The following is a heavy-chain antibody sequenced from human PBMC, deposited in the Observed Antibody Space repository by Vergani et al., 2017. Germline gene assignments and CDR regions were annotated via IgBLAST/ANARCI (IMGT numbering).Heavy chain of an antibody. CDR1: GYTFIRYG. J-gene: IGHJ4*02. D-gene: IGHD5-24*01. CDR2: IIPIFGTA. CDR3: ARVVEMATFY. V-gene: IGHV1-69*13. Sequence: QVQLVQSGAEVKKPGASVKVSCKASGYTFIRYGISWVRQAPGQGLEWMGGIIPIFGTANYAQKFQGRVTITADESTSTAYMELSSLRSEDTAVYYCARVVEMATFYWGQGTLVTVSS.